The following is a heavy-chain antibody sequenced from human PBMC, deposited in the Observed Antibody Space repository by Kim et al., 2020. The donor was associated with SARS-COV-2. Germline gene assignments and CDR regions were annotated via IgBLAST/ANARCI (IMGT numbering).Heavy chain of an antibody. CDR3: ARIAASQPPVLDV. J-gene: IGHJ6*02. CDR1: GGSISSSSYY. V-gene: IGHV4-39*01. CDR2: IYYSGST. D-gene: IGHD6-13*01. Sequence: SETLSLTCTVSGGSISSSSYYWGWIRQPPGKGLEWIGSIYYSGSTYYNPSLKSRVTISVDTSKNQFSLKLSSVTAADTAVYYCARIAASQPPVLDVWGQGTTVTVSS.